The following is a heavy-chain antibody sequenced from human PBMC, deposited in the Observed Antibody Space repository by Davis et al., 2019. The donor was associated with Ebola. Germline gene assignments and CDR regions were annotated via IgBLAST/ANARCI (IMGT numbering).Heavy chain of an antibody. CDR3: ASSSSGWYGDYFDY. CDR2: IYYSGST. J-gene: IGHJ4*02. D-gene: IGHD6-19*01. V-gene: IGHV4-39*01. CDR1: GGSISSSSYH. Sequence: SETLSLTCTVSGGSISSSSYHWGWIRQPPGKGLEWIGNIYYSGSTYYNPSLKSRVTISVDTSKNQFSLKLSSVTAADTAVYYCASSSSGWYGDYFDYWGQGTLVTVSS.